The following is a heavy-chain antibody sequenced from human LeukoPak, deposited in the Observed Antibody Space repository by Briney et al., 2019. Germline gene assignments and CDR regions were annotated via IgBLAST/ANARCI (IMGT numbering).Heavy chain of an antibody. J-gene: IGHJ4*02. D-gene: IGHD6-13*01. Sequence: SETLSLTCTVSRGSISPYFWSWIRQPPGKGLEWIGYISYRGNTNYNPSLKSRVSLSLDTSKSQFSLKVNSVTAADTAVYYCARGLIAVAGPYYFDYWGQGTLVTVSS. CDR1: RGSISPYF. V-gene: IGHV4-59*08. CDR3: ARGLIAVAGPYYFDY. CDR2: ISYRGNT.